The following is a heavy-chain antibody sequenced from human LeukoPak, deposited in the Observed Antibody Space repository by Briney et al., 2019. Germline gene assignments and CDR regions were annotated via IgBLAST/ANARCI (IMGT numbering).Heavy chain of an antibody. Sequence: SETLSLTCTVSGYSITRGYFWGWIRQSPGKGLEWIASMFHSGSTYYNPSLKSRVTMSVDTSKNQLSLRLSSVTAADTAVYYCARDRSYCSGGSCSYYFDYWGQGTLVTVSS. D-gene: IGHD2-15*01. CDR3: ARDRSYCSGGSCSYYFDY. J-gene: IGHJ4*02. CDR1: GYSITRGYF. CDR2: MFHSGST. V-gene: IGHV4-38-2*02.